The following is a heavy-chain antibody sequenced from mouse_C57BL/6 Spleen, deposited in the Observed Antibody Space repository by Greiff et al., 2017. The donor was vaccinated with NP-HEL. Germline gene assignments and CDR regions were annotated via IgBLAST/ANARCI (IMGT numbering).Heavy chain of an antibody. CDR2: ISGGGGNT. V-gene: IGHV5-9*01. CDR1: GFTFSSYT. Sequence: EVKLMESGGGLVKPGGSLKLSCAASGFTFSSYTMSWVRQTPEKRLEWVATISGGGGNTYYPDSVKGRFTISSDNAKNTLYLQMSSLRSEDTALYYCARPNYYYGSSPFDYWGQGTTLTVSS. D-gene: IGHD1-1*01. CDR3: ARPNYYYGSSPFDY. J-gene: IGHJ2*01.